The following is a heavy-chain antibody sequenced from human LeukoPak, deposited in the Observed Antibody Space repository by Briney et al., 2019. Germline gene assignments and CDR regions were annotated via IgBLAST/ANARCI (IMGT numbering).Heavy chain of an antibody. J-gene: IGHJ4*02. Sequence: ASVKVSCKASGYTFTSYAMHWVRQAPGQRLEWMGWINAGNGNTKYSQKFQGRVTITRDTSASTAYMELSSLRSEDTAVYYCARVSSRYGGNPGYWGQGTLVTVSS. CDR1: GYTFTSYA. D-gene: IGHD4-23*01. CDR2: INAGNGNT. V-gene: IGHV1-3*01. CDR3: ARVSSRYGGNPGY.